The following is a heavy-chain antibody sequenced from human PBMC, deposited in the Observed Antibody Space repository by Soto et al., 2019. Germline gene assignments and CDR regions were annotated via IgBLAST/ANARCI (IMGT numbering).Heavy chain of an antibody. CDR1: GLTFRSDS. D-gene: IGHD5-12*01. CDR3: ARGVASSD. V-gene: IGHV1-69*01. CDR2: IIPISRTP. Sequence: QVQLVQSEAEVKKPGSSVKVSCKSSGLTFRSDSISWVRQAPGQGLEWMGGIIPISRTPTYAQKFQGRGTISADESTRTASMEVTSLTFEDTAVYYCARGVASSDWGQGTLVTVSS. J-gene: IGHJ4*02.